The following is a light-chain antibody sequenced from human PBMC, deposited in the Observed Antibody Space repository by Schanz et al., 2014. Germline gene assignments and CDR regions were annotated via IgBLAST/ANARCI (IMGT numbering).Light chain of an antibody. CDR2: DAS. CDR1: QSINTW. CDR3: QQYNNCPYT. J-gene: IGKJ2*01. V-gene: IGKV1-5*01. Sequence: DIQMTQSPSTLSASIGDRLTITCRASQSINTWLAWYQQKPGKAPKLLIYDASSLESGVPSRFSGSGSGTEFTLTISSLQPDDFATYDCQQYNNCPYTFGQGTKLEIK.